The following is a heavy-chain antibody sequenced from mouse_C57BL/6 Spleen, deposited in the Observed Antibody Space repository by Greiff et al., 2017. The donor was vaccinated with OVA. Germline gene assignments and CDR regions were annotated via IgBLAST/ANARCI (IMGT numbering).Heavy chain of an antibody. J-gene: IGHJ1*03. V-gene: IGHV5-17*01. D-gene: IGHD2-10*02. CDR1: GFTFSDYG. CDR2: ISSGSSTI. Sequence: EVQVVESGGGLVKPGGSLKLSCAASGFTFSDYGMHWVRQAPEKGLEWVAYISSGSSTIYYADTVKGRFTISRDNAKNTLFLQMTSLRSEDTAMYYCARKLYGNYGYFDVWGTGTTVTVSS. CDR3: ARKLYGNYGYFDV.